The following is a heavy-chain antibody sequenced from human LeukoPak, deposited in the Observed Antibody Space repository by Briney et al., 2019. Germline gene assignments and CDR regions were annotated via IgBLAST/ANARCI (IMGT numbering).Heavy chain of an antibody. CDR3: ARGYSGYGAKYNWFDP. Sequence: AASVKVSCKASGYTFTGYYMHWVRQAPGQGLEWMGWINPNSGGTNYAQKFQGRVTMTRDTSISTAYMELSRLRSDDTAVYYCARGYSGYGAKYNWFDPWGQGTLVTVSS. CDR1: GYTFTGYY. CDR2: INPNSGGT. D-gene: IGHD5-12*01. J-gene: IGHJ5*02. V-gene: IGHV1-2*02.